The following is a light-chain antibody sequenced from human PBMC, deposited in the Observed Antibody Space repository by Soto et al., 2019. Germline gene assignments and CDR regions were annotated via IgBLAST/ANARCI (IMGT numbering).Light chain of an antibody. CDR2: GAS. J-gene: IGKJ1*01. CDR1: QSVSSSY. Sequence: EIVLTQSPGTLSLPPGERATLSCRASQSVSSSYLAWYQQKPGQAPRLLIYGASSRATGIPDRFSGSGSGTDFTLTISRLEPEDFAVYYCQQYGTSRPVTFGQGTKVEIK. V-gene: IGKV3-20*01. CDR3: QQYGTSRPVT.